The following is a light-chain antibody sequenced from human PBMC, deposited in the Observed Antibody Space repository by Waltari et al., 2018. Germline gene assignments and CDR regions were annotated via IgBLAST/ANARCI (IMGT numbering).Light chain of an antibody. CDR3: SSYRGDYNWV. CDR1: RSNVGGHTR. Sequence: QSPLTQPPSASGSPGHPVTSSCAGPRSNVGGHTRVPWYQQYPGTAPKLIIYEVDKRPSGVPDRCSGSRSGNTASLTVSGLQADDESVYYCSSYRGDYNWVFGGGTKLTVL. V-gene: IGLV2-8*01. CDR2: EVD. J-gene: IGLJ2*01.